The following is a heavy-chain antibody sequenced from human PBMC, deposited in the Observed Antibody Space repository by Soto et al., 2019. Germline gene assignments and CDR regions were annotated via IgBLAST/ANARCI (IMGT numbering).Heavy chain of an antibody. CDR2: IHHDGTEK. J-gene: IGHJ4*02. Sequence: PGGSLRLSCAASGFTFSNYWMTWVRLFPGKGLQWVANIHHDGTEKYYVDSVKGRFTISRDNAKNSVYLQMNSLRAEDTAVYYCARELTVGATKDYWGQGTLVTVS. V-gene: IGHV3-7*03. CDR3: ARELTVGATKDY. D-gene: IGHD1-26*01. CDR1: GFTFSNYW.